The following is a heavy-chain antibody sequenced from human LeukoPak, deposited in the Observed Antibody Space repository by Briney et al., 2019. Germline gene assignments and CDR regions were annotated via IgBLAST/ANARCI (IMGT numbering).Heavy chain of an antibody. V-gene: IGHV1-58*02. D-gene: IGHD2-15*01. Sequence: ASVKVSCKASGFTFTSSAMQWVRQARGQRLEWIGWIVVGSGNTNYAQKFQERVIITRDMSTNTAYMELSSLRSEDTAVYYCAADLGVLAATMFGWFDPWGQGTLVTVSS. CDR2: IVVGSGNT. J-gene: IGHJ5*02. CDR1: GFTFTSSA. CDR3: AADLGVLAATMFGWFDP.